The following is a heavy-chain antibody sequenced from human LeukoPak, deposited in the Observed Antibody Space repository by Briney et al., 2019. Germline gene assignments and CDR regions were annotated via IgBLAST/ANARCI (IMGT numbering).Heavy chain of an antibody. J-gene: IGHJ4*02. V-gene: IGHV3-30*02. CDR1: GFTFSSYG. CDR2: IRYDGSNK. Sequence: GGSLRLSCAASGFTFSSYGMHWVRQAPGKGLEWVAFIRYDGSNKYYADSVKGRFTISRDNSKNTLYLQMNSLRAEDTAVYYCAKDFSRKVTAILDYWGQGTLVTVSS. CDR3: AKDFSRKVTAILDY. D-gene: IGHD2-21*02.